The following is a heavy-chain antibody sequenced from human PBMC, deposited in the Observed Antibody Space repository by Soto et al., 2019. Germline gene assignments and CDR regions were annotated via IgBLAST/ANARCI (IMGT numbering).Heavy chain of an antibody. J-gene: IGHJ4*02. CDR1: GFTFSSYS. CDR2: ISSSSSYI. V-gene: IGHV3-21*01. D-gene: IGHD6-19*01. Sequence: SLRLSCAASGFTFSSYSMNWVRQAPGKGLEWVSSISSSSSYIYYADSVKGRFTISRDNAKNSLYLQMNSLRAEDTAVYYCARDTIAVAGTLDYWGQGTLVTVSS. CDR3: ARDTIAVAGTLDY.